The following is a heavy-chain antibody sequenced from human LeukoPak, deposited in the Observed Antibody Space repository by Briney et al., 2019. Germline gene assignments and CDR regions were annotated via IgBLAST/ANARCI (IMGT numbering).Heavy chain of an antibody. D-gene: IGHD3-16*01. CDR2: IWYDGSNK. V-gene: IGHV3-33*01. Sequence: GGSLRLSCAASGFTFSSYGIHWVRQAPGKGLGWVAVIWYDGSNKYYADSVKGRFTISRDNSKNTLYLQMNSLRAEDTAVYYCARDQGGPFDYWGQGTLVTVSS. CDR1: GFTFSSYG. CDR3: ARDQGGPFDY. J-gene: IGHJ4*02.